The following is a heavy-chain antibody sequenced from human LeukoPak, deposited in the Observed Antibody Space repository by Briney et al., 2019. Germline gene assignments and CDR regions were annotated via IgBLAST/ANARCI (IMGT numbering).Heavy chain of an antibody. D-gene: IGHD3-10*01. J-gene: IGHJ5*02. V-gene: IGHV4-38-2*02. CDR3: ARAASEVWFGESSNWFDP. Sequence: PSETLSLTCTVSGYSISSGYYWGWIRQPPGKGLEWIGSIYHSGSTYYNPSLKSRVTISVDTSKNQSSLKLSSVTAADTAVYYCARAASEVWFGESSNWFDPWGQGTLVTVSS. CDR2: IYHSGST. CDR1: GYSISSGYY.